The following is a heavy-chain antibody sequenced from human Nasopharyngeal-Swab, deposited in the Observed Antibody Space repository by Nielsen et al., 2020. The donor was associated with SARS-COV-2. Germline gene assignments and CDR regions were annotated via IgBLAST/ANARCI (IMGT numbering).Heavy chain of an antibody. J-gene: IGHJ4*02. D-gene: IGHD3-22*01. CDR1: GFLFIVSS. CDR3: TRAKDDSSGSLFDY. V-gene: IGHV3-73*01. Sequence: GESLKISFAASGFLFIVSSMHWVPQASGKGLDWIVRIISKANSYATVYAASVKGRFTISRDDSKNTAYLQMNSLKTEDTAVYYCTRAKDDSSGSLFDYWGKGNLVTVSS. CDR2: IISKANSYAT.